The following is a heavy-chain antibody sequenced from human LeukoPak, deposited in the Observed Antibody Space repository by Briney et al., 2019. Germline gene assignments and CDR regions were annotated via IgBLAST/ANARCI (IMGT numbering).Heavy chain of an antibody. J-gene: IGHJ5*02. CDR1: GYSITNGYY. V-gene: IGHV3-23*01. Sequence: PSETLSFTCTVSGYSITNGYYWGWIRQPPGKGLEWVSGISGSGDNTYYADSVKGRFTISRDNSKNTLYLQMDSLRADDTAVYYCAKGGLVHRFDPWGQGTLVTVSS. CDR2: ISGSGDNT. CDR3: AKGGLVHRFDP.